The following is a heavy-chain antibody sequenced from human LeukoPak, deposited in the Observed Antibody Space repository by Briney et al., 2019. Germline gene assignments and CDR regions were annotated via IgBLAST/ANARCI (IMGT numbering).Heavy chain of an antibody. Sequence: SETLSLTCAVYGGSFSGYYWSWLPQPPGKGLEWIGEINHSESTNYHPSLKRVATITVTTSKNHFFLMRSSGTAAATAYYYSGRRGYSYGLRYWGEATLVSV. V-gene: IGHV4-34*01. CDR2: INHSEST. CDR3: GRRGYSYGLRY. J-gene: IGHJ4*02. CDR1: GGSFSGYY. D-gene: IGHD5-18*01.